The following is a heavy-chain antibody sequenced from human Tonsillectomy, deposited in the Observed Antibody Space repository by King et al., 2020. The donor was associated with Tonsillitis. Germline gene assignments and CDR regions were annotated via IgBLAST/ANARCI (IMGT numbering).Heavy chain of an antibody. CDR1: GGSFSGYY. CDR2: INRSGST. J-gene: IGHJ3*02. CDR3: AGGGMITFGGVIVQDAFDI. V-gene: IGHV4-34*01. Sequence: VQLQQWGAGLLKPSETLSLTCAVYGGSFSGYYWSWIRQPPGKGLEFIWEINRSGSTNYNPSLTSRVTISVDTSKNQFSLKLNSVSAADTAVYYCAGGGMITFGGVIVQDAFDIWGQGTMVTVSS. D-gene: IGHD3-16*02.